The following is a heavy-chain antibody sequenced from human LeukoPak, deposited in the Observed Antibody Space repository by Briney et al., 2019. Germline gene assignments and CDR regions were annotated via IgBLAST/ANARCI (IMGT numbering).Heavy chain of an antibody. J-gene: IGHJ5*02. D-gene: IGHD4-11*01. Sequence: GGSLRLSCAASGFTFSSYDMHWVRQATGKGLEWVSGINTAGDTYYSGAVKGRFTISRENAKNSLYLQMDNLRAGDTAVYYCARGLPGGFDPWGQGTLVSVSS. CDR3: ARGLPGGFDP. CDR1: GFTFSSYD. CDR2: INTAGDT. V-gene: IGHV3-13*04.